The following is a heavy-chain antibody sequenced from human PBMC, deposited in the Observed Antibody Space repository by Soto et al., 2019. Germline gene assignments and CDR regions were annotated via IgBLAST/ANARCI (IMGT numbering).Heavy chain of an antibody. Sequence: EVQLVESGGGLVQPGGSLRLSCAASGFTFSSYWMSWVRQAPGKGLEWVANIKQDGSEKYYVDSVKGRFTISRDNAKNPLYLQMNVLRAEDPDVYYCERDRRFLYYDFWRGYYEEEREAWIDYWGQGTLVNVSS. D-gene: IGHD3-3*01. CDR3: ERDRRFLYYDFWRGYYEEEREAWIDY. V-gene: IGHV3-7*01. J-gene: IGHJ4*02. CDR2: IKQDGSEK. CDR1: GFTFSSYW.